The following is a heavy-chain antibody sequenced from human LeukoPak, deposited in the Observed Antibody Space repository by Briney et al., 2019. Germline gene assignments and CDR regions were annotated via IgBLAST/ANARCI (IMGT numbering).Heavy chain of an antibody. V-gene: IGHV1-18*01. CDR1: GYTFTSYG. J-gene: IGHJ3*02. Sequence: GASVKVSCKASGYTFTSYGISWVRQAPGQGLEWMGWISAYNGNTNYAQKLQGRVTMTTDTSTSTAYMVLRSLRSDDTAVYYCARVLIHYDSSGYPNHDAFDIWGQGTMVTVSS. D-gene: IGHD3-22*01. CDR3: ARVLIHYDSSGYPNHDAFDI. CDR2: ISAYNGNT.